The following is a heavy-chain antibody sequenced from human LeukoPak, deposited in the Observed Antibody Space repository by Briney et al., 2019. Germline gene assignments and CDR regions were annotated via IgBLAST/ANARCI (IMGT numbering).Heavy chain of an antibody. D-gene: IGHD2-21*01. CDR2: ISWNSGSI. CDR1: GFTFDDYA. CDR3: AKDIVVGESFYYGMDV. Sequence: TGGSLRLSCAAPGFTFDDYAMHWVRQAPGKGLEGGSGISWNSGSIGYADSVKGRFTISRDNAKNSLYLQMNSLRAEDTALYYCAKDIVVGESFYYGMDVWGQGTTVTVSS. J-gene: IGHJ6*02. V-gene: IGHV3-9*01.